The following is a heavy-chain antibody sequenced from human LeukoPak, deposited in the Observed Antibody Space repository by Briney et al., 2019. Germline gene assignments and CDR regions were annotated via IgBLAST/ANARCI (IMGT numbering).Heavy chain of an antibody. CDR2: ISYDGSNK. Sequence: GGPLRLSCAASGFTFTNYGMHWVRQAPGKGLEWVAVISYDGSNKYYADSVKGRFTISRDNSKNTLYLQMNSLRAEDTAVYYCVREAAATLFDYWGQGTLVTVSS. CDR3: VREAAATLFDY. V-gene: IGHV3-30*03. J-gene: IGHJ4*02. D-gene: IGHD1-26*01. CDR1: GFTFTNYG.